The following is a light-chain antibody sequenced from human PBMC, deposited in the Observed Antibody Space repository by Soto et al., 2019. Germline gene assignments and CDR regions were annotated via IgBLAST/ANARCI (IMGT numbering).Light chain of an antibody. V-gene: IGKV3-15*01. Sequence: EIVVTQSPATLSVSPGERATLSCRASQSVSSNLAWYQQKPGQAPRLLIYGASTRATGIPARFSGSGSGTEFTLTISSLQPEDVATYFCQQVYGHPPAFGPGTRLEIK. CDR3: QQVYGHPPA. J-gene: IGKJ5*01. CDR2: GAS. CDR1: QSVSSN.